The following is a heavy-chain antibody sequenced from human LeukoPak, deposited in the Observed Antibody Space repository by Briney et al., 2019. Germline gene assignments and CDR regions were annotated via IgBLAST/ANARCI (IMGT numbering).Heavy chain of an antibody. J-gene: IGHJ4*02. V-gene: IGHV1-8*01. D-gene: IGHD3-16*02. CDR1: GYTFTSYD. CDR3: ARAPKRVWGSYRPFDY. CDR2: MNPNSGNT. Sequence: ASVKVSCKASGYTFTSYDINWVRQATGRGLEWMGWMNPNSGNTGYAQKFQGRVTMTRNNSISTAYMELSSLRSEDTAVYYCARAPKRVWGSYRPFDYWGQGTLVTVSS.